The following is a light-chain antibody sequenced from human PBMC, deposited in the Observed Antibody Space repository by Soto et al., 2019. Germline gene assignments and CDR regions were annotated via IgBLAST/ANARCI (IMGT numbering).Light chain of an antibody. V-gene: IGKV3-20*01. CDR2: SAS. CDR3: QQYDYLPIT. Sequence: QSRGTPSLSPRETATPSRSVCHSVSSSYLDWYQQKPGQAPRLLIYSASSRATGIPARFSGSGSGTEFTLTINSLQSEDSAGYYCQQYDYLPITFGEGTRLEIK. CDR1: HSVSSSY. J-gene: IGKJ5*01.